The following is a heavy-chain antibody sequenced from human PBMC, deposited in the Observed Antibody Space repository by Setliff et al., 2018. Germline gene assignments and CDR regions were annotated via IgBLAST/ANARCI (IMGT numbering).Heavy chain of an antibody. Sequence: GASVEVSCKASGGTFNTYGLSWVRQAPGQGLEWMGIINPSGDSTSYAQKFQGRVTMTTDTSTRTAYMEVTSLRSDDTAVYYCATEKFPGDWGDYWGQGTLVTVSS. V-gene: IGHV1-46*02. J-gene: IGHJ4*02. CDR2: INPSGDST. CDR3: ATEKFPGDWGDY. CDR1: GGTFNTYG. D-gene: IGHD2-21*01.